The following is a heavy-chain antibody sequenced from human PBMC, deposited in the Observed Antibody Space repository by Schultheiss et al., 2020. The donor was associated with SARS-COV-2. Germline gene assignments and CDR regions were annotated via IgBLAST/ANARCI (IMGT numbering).Heavy chain of an antibody. CDR3: ARGGSSWYGSGGMDV. CDR1: GGTFSSYA. V-gene: IGHV1-69*05. J-gene: IGHJ6*02. CDR2: IIPIFGTA. D-gene: IGHD6-13*01. Sequence: SVKVSCKASGGTFSSYAISWVRQAPGQGLEWMGGIIPIFGTANYAQKFQGRVTITRNTSISTAYMELSSLRSEDTAVYYCARGGSSWYGSGGMDVWGQGTTVTVSS.